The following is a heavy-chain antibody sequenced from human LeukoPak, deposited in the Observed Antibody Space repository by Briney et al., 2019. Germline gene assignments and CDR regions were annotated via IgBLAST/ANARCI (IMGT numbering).Heavy chain of an antibody. D-gene: IGHD6-13*01. CDR2: IYIDDSDT. V-gene: IGHV5-51*01. CDR3: ARSDSSSRDAFDI. Sequence: GESLKISCKGSGYSFTSYWIGWVRPMPGKGLELMGIIYIDDSDTIYSPSFQGKVTISVHKSIITAYLQWSNLKASDTAMYYCARSDSSSRDAFDIWGQGTMVTVSS. J-gene: IGHJ3*02. CDR1: GYSFTSYW.